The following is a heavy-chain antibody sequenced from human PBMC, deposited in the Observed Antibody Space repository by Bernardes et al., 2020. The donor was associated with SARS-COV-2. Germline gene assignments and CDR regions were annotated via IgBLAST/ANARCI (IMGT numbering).Heavy chain of an antibody. J-gene: IGHJ4*02. Sequence: GGSLRLSCTASGFTFGDYAMSWFRQAPGKGLEWVGFIRSKAYGGTTEYAASVKGRFTISRDDSKSIAYLQMNSLKTEDTAVYYCIRELLDADYYGSGSFDYWGQGTLVTVSS. D-gene: IGHD3-10*01. CDR1: GFTFGDYA. CDR2: IRSKAYGGTT. CDR3: IRELLDADYYGSGSFDY. V-gene: IGHV3-49*03.